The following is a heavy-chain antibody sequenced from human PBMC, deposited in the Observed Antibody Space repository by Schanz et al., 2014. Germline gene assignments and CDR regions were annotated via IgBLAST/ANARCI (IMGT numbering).Heavy chain of an antibody. D-gene: IGHD3-3*01. CDR2: VSRSTPDI. J-gene: IGHJ4*02. CDR3: VRDSFFAFDY. Sequence: EVELVESGGGLVQPGGSLRLSCTASGFTFSDYWMIWVRQAPGKGPEWVSYVSRSTPDIYYADSVKGRFTMSRDNAKNSVFLQMNSLRAEDTAVYYCVRDSFFAFDYWGQGTLVTVSS. V-gene: IGHV3-48*01. CDR1: GFTFSDYW.